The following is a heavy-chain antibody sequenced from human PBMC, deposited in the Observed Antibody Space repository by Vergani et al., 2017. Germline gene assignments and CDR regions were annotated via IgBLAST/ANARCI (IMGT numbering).Heavy chain of an antibody. V-gene: IGHV4-59*01. CDR1: GGSISSYY. CDR3: AREDPSIGWFDP. J-gene: IGHJ5*02. D-gene: IGHD2/OR15-2a*01. Sequence: QVQLQESGPGLVKPSETLSLTCTVSGGSISSYYWSWIRQPPGKGLEWIGYIYYSGSTNYNPSLKSRVTISVDTSKNQFSLKRSSVTAADTAVYYCAREDPSIGWFDPWGQGTLVTVSS. CDR2: IYYSGST.